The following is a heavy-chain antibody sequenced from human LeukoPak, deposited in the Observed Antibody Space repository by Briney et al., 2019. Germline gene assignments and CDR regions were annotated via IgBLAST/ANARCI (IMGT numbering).Heavy chain of an antibody. Sequence: ASVKVSCKASGYTFTSYGISWVRQAPGQGLEGMGWISAYNGNTNYAQTLQGRVTMTTDTSTSTAYMELRSLRSDDTAVYYCARSGGSRISRVEWGPEGPVSDYYYYYMDVWGKGTTVTVSS. CDR2: ISAYNGNT. CDR1: GYTFTSYG. CDR3: ARSGGSRISRVEWGPEGPVSDYYYYYMDV. D-gene: IGHD1-26*01. V-gene: IGHV1-18*01. J-gene: IGHJ6*03.